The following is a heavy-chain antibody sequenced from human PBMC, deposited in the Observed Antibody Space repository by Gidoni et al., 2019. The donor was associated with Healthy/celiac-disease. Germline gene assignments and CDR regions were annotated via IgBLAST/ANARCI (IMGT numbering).Heavy chain of an antibody. V-gene: IGHV1-2*02. Sequence: QVQLVQSGAEVKKPGASVKVSCKASGYTFTGYYMPWVRQATGQGLEWMGWINPNSGGTNYAQKFQGRVTMTRDTSISTAYMELSRLRSDDTAVYYCARVRGGSGGWFDPWGQGTLVTVSS. CDR3: ARVRGGSGGWFDP. J-gene: IGHJ5*02. CDR1: GYTFTGYY. CDR2: INPNSGGT. D-gene: IGHD5-12*01.